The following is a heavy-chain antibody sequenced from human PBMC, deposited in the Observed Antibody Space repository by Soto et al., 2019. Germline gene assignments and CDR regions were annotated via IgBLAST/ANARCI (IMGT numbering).Heavy chain of an antibody. CDR2: SIPIFGTA. D-gene: IGHD6-13*01. J-gene: IGHJ6*02. V-gene: IGHV1-69*13. CDR1: GCTFSSYA. Sequence: SVRVSCKASGCTFSSYAISWVREAPGQGLEWMGGSIPIFGTANYAQKFQGRVKITADESTSTAYMELSSLRSEDTAVYYCASLYSSSWHYWEGDDVWGQGTTVTVS. CDR3: ASLYSSSWHYWEGDDV.